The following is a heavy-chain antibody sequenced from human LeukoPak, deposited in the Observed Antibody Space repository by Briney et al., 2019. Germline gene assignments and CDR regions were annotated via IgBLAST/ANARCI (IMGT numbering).Heavy chain of an antibody. D-gene: IGHD3-22*01. J-gene: IGHJ4*02. CDR3: TRGRDTTGYFVY. CDR2: IDTNTGNP. Sequence: ASVKVSCKASGHTFINYTINWVRLARGQGLEWMGWIDTNTGNPTYAQGFAGRFVFSLDTSVTTTYLQISSLKAEDTAVYYCTRGRDTTGYFVYWGQGTLVTVSS. CDR1: GHTFINYT. V-gene: IGHV7-4-1*02.